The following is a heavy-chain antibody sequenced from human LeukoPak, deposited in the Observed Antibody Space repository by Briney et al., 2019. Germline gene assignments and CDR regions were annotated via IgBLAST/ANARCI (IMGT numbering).Heavy chain of an antibody. CDR3: ARYCSSTSCPGGAFDI. CDR1: GGSFSGYY. Sequence: SETLSLTCAVYGGSFSGYYWSWIRQPPGKGLEWIGEINHSGSTNYNASLKSRVTISVDTSKNQFSLNLNSVTAADTAVYYCARYCSSTSCPGGAFDIWGQGTMVTVSS. D-gene: IGHD2-2*01. J-gene: IGHJ3*02. V-gene: IGHV4-34*01. CDR2: INHSGST.